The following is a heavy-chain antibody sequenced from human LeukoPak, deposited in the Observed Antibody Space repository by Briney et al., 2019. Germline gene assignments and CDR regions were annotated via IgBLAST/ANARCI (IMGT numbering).Heavy chain of an antibody. CDR1: GYSFTNYW. CDR2: IYPGDSDT. Sequence: GESLKISCKSSGYSFTNYWIGWVRQMPGKGLEWMGIIYPGDSDTRYSPSFQGQVTISADKSISTAYLQWSSLKASDTAMYYCARHGVVGAYYYYYMDVWGKGTTVTVSS. D-gene: IGHD1-26*01. V-gene: IGHV5-51*01. CDR3: ARHGVVGAYYYYYMDV. J-gene: IGHJ6*03.